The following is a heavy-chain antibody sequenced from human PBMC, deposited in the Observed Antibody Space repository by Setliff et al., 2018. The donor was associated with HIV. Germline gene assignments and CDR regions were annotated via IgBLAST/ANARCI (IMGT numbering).Heavy chain of an antibody. CDR2: IIPIFGT. D-gene: IGHD2-15*01. CDR3: ARIGRTPYYYYYMDV. Sequence: AASVKVSCKASGYSFTFYGLHWVRQAPGQGLEWMGGIIPIFGTAYAQKFQGRLTMTRNTSTGTVYMELSSLRSEDTAVYYCARIGRTPYYYYYMDVWGKGTTVTVSS. CDR1: GYSFTFYG. J-gene: IGHJ6*03. V-gene: IGHV1-8*02.